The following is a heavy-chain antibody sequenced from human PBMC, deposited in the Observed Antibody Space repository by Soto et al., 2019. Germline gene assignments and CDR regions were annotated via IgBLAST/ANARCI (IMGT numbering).Heavy chain of an antibody. J-gene: IGHJ4*02. Sequence: SETLSLTCTVSGGSISSSSYYWGWIRQPPGKGLEWIGSIYYSGSTYYNQSLKSRVTISVDTSKNQFSLKLSSVTAADTAVYYCARSNGGYGDYWRRGTLVTVSS. CDR3: ARSNGGYGDY. D-gene: IGHD5-12*01. V-gene: IGHV4-39*01. CDR1: GGSISSSSYY. CDR2: IYYSGST.